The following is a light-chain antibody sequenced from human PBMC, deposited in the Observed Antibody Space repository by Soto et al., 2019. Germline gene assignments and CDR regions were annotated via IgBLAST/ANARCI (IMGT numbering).Light chain of an antibody. CDR2: DAS. CDR3: QQYGRSPPVK. J-gene: IGKJ1*01. V-gene: IGKV3-20*01. CDR1: QSVSGSY. Sequence: EIVMTQSPGTLSLSPGEAATLSCRASQSVSGSYLAWYQQKPGQAPRLVIYDASTRATGIPDRFRGSGSGTDFTLTISRLEPEDFAVYYCQQYGRSPPVKFGQGTKVDIK.